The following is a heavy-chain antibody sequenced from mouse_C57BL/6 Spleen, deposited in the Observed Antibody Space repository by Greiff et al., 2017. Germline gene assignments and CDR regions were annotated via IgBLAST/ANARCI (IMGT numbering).Heavy chain of an antibody. CDR2: INYDGSST. D-gene: IGHD2-3*01. V-gene: IGHV5-16*01. CDR1: GFTFSDYY. Sequence: EVTLVESEGGLVQPGSSMNLSCTASGFTFSDYYMAWVRQVPEKGLEWVANINYDGSSTYYLDSLKSRFIISRDNAKNILYLQMSSLKSEDTATYYCARDDGYWGQGTTLTVSS. CDR3: ARDDGY. J-gene: IGHJ2*01.